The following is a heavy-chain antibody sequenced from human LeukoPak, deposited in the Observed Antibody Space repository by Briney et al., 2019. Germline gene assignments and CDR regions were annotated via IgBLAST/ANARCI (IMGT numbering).Heavy chain of an antibody. Sequence: GESLKISCKGSGYSFTSYWIGWVRQMPGKGREWMGIIYPGDSDTRYSPSFQGQVTISADKSISTAYLQWSSLKASDTAMYYCARLKTKGYCSGGSCQPIDYWGQGTLVTVSS. CDR2: IYPGDSDT. CDR1: GYSFTSYW. CDR3: ARLKTKGYCSGGSCQPIDY. D-gene: IGHD2-15*01. V-gene: IGHV5-51*01. J-gene: IGHJ4*02.